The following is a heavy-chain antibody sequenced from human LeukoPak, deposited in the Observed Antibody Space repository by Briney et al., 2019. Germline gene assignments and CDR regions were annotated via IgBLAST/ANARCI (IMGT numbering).Heavy chain of an antibody. V-gene: IGHV3-30*02. CDR3: AKGGLWELHYFDY. J-gene: IGHJ4*02. D-gene: IGHD1-26*01. CDR1: GFTFSSYG. CDR2: IRYDGSNK. Sequence: GGSLRLSCAASGFTFSSYGMHWVRQAPGKGLEWVAFIRYDGSNKYYADSVKGRFTISRDNSKNTLYLQMNSLRAEDTAVYYCAKGGLWELHYFDYWGQGTLVTVSS.